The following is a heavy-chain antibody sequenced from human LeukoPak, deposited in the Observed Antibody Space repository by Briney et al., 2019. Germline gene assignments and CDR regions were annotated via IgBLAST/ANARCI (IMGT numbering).Heavy chain of an antibody. Sequence: LPGGSLRLSCAVSGFTFSSYAMHWVRQAPGKGLEWVSVISYDGSNKYYADSVKGRFTISRDNSKNTLYLQMNSLRAEDTAVYYCASIYGSGRTFDSWGQGTLVTVSS. CDR3: ASIYGSGRTFDS. CDR1: GFTFSSYA. CDR2: ISYDGSNK. V-gene: IGHV3-30-3*01. D-gene: IGHD3-10*01. J-gene: IGHJ4*02.